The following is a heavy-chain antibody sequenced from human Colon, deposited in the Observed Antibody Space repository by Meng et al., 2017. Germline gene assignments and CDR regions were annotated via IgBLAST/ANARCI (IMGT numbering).Heavy chain of an antibody. J-gene: IGHJ2*01. D-gene: IGHD4-17*01. CDR2: IFYTGST. Sequence: QKQLQESGPGLVKPSETLSLTCTVSSGSISNSYFFWGWIRQRPGKGLEYIGYIFYTGSTYYSPSLKSRLTFPLDTSKNQFSLKLDFATAADTAVYYCAGARATVTTLEPFNLWGRGTLVTVSS. V-gene: IGHV4-31*03. CDR3: AGARATVTTLEPFNL. CDR1: SGSISNSYFF.